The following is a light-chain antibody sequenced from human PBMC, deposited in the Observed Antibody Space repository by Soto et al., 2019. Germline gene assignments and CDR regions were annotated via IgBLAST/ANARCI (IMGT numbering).Light chain of an antibody. CDR2: DVS. CDR3: CSYTSSSIV. CDR1: SSDVGGYNY. V-gene: IGLV2-14*01. J-gene: IGLJ3*02. Sequence: QSALTQPASVSGSPGQSITISCTGTSSDVGGYNYVSWYQQHPGKAPKLMIYDVSNRPSGVSNRLSGSKSGNTASLTISGLQDEDEAYYYCCSYTSSSIVFGGGTKLTVL.